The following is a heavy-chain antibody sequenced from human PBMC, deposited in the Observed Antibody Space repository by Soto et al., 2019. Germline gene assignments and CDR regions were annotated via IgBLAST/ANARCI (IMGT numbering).Heavy chain of an antibody. D-gene: IGHD4-4*01. Sequence: QVHLVESGGGVVQPGRSLRLSCAASGFTFTTYAMHWVRQAPGKGLEWVAVISYEGANKEYADSVKGRFTISRGNSKNTMYLEMNSLRAEDTGVYYCARGGQYSNYIMCVWGRWTPVTV. CDR3: ARGGQYSNYIMCV. CDR1: GFTFTTYA. V-gene: IGHV3-30-3*01. CDR2: ISYEGANK. J-gene: IGHJ6*02.